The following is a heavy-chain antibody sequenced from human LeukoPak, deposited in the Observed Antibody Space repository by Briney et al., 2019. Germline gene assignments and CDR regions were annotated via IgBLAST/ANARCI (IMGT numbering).Heavy chain of an antibody. Sequence: SETLSLTCTVSGGSISSRGYYWSWIRQPPGKGLEWIGYVSYSGSPYSNPSLKSRVTISVDTSKNQFSLRLSSVNAADTAVYFCAREGTSGGLNWLDPWGQGTLVTVSS. CDR3: AREGTSGGLNWLDP. J-gene: IGHJ5*02. D-gene: IGHD3-10*01. CDR1: GGSISSRGYY. CDR2: VSYSGSP. V-gene: IGHV4-31*03.